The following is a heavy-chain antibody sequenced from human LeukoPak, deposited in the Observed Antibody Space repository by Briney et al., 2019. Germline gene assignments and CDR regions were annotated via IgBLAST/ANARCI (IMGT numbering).Heavy chain of an antibody. D-gene: IGHD1-26*01. V-gene: IGHV3-53*01. CDR3: ARVVGASYYYYYYMDV. CDR2: IYSGGST. CDR1: GFTVSSNY. J-gene: IGHJ6*03. Sequence: TGGSLRLSCAASGFTVSSNYMSWVRQAPGKGLEWVSVIYSGGSTYYADSVKGRFTISRDNSKNTLYLQMNSLRAEDTAVYYCARVVGASYYYYYYMDVWGKGTTVTVSS.